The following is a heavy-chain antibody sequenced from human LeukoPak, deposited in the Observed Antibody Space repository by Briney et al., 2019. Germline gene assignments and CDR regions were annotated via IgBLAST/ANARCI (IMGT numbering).Heavy chain of an antibody. CDR1: GGSISSYY. V-gene: IGHV4-59*08. CDR2: IYYSGST. J-gene: IGHJ3*02. D-gene: IGHD4-17*01. CDR3: AGLHPLYGDYPEAFDI. Sequence: PSETLSLTCTVSGGSISSYYWSWIRQPPGKGLEWIGYIYYSGSTNYNPSLKSRVTISVDTSKNQFSLRLSSVTAADTAVYYCAGLHPLYGDYPEAFDIWGQGTMVTVSS.